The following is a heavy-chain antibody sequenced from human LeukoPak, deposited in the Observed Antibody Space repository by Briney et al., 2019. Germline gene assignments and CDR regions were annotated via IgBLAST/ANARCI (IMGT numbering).Heavy chain of an antibody. Sequence: ASVKVSCKASGYTFTSYGISWVRQAPGQGLEWMGWISVYNGNTNYAQKLQGRVTMTTDTSTSTAYMELRSLRSDDTALYYCARESYNSGSYFNDYWGQGTLVTVSS. J-gene: IGHJ4*02. CDR3: ARESYNSGSYFNDY. CDR1: GYTFTSYG. CDR2: ISVYNGNT. V-gene: IGHV1-18*01. D-gene: IGHD3-10*01.